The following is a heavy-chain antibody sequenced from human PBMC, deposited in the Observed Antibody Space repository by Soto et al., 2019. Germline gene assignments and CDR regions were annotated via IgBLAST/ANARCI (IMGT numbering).Heavy chain of an antibody. CDR3: ARGGYDSGGYFVYYDY. CDR2: IHYSGST. CDR1: GGSVRSHY. J-gene: IGHJ4*02. D-gene: IGHD3-22*01. V-gene: IGHV4-59*02. Sequence: PSETLSLTCTVSGGSVRSHYWSWIRQPPGKGLEYIAYIHYSGSTNYNPSLSSRVTISVEMSKNQLSLRLTSVTAADTAVYYCARGGYDSGGYFVYYDYWGQGTLVTISS.